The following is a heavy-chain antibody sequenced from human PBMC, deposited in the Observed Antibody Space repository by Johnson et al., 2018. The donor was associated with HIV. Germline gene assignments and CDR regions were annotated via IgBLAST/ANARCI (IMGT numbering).Heavy chain of an antibody. J-gene: IGHJ3*02. CDR2: ISYAVSNK. Sequence: VQLVESGGGVVQPGRSLRLSCAASGFTFSSYAMHWVRQAPGKGLEWVAVISYAVSNKYYADSVKGRFTISRDNAKHSLYLQMNSLRAEDPAVYYCTTGLQLGPGPPRYDAFDIWGQGTMVTVSS. V-gene: IGHV3-30*14. D-gene: IGHD6-13*01. CDR3: TTGLQLGPGPPRYDAFDI. CDR1: GFTFSSYA.